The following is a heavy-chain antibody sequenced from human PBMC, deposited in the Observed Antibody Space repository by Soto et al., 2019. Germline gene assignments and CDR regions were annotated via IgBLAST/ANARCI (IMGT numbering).Heavy chain of an antibody. V-gene: IGHV1-69*06. CDR1: GGTFSSYA. CDR2: IIPIFGAA. D-gene: IGHD3-16*01. Sequence: QVQLVQSGAEVKQPGSSVTVSCKASGGTFSSYAISWVRQAPGQGLEWMGGIIPIFGAANYAQKFQGRVTITADKSTTTAYLGLYSLRSEDTAVYYCAAELRLGELGCYGMGVWGQGTTVTVSS. J-gene: IGHJ6*02. CDR3: AAELRLGELGCYGMGV.